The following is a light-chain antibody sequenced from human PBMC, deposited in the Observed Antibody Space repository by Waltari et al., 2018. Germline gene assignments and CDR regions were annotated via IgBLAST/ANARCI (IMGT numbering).Light chain of an antibody. J-gene: IGKJ2*01. CDR2: AAS. CDR3: HQYYGAPPDT. V-gene: IGKV1-NL1*01. CDR1: HGIANS. Sequence: IQMTQSPSSLSASVGDRVTITCRASHGIANSLAWYQQKPGRAPKLLLYAASRLETGVPSRFSGSGSGTDYTLTISSLQPEDFATYYCHQYYGAPPDTFGQGTKLEI.